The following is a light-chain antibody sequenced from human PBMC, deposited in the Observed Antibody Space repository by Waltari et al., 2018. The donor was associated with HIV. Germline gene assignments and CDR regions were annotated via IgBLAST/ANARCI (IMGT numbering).Light chain of an antibody. CDR2: DDS. Sequence: YVLTQAPSLSVAPGQTARITCGGNKIGTKSVHWYQQKPGQAPVLVVYDDSDRPSGIPERFSGSNSRNTATLTISGVEAGDEADYYWQVWDNNSEPNVAFGGGTKLTV. V-gene: IGLV3-21*02. J-gene: IGLJ2*01. CDR3: QVWDNNSEPNVA. CDR1: KIGTKS.